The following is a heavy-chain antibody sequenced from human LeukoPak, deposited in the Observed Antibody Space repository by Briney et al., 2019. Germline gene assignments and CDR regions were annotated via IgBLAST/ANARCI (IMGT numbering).Heavy chain of an antibody. V-gene: IGHV1-8*01. CDR3: ARDLTYYYDSSEGGY. CDR1: GYTFTSYD. CDR2: MNPNSGNT. J-gene: IGHJ4*02. Sequence: ASVKVSCKASGYTFTSYDINWVRQATGQGLEWMGWMNPNSGNTGYAQKLQGRVTMTTDTSTSIAYMELRSLRSDDTAVYYCARDLTYYYDSSEGGYWGQGTLVTVSS. D-gene: IGHD3-22*01.